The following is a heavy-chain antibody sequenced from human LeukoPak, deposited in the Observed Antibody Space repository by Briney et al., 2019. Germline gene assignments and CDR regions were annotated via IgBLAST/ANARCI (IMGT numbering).Heavy chain of an antibody. Sequence: PGGSLRLSCAASGFSFDDNAMYWVRQAPGKGLEWVSLISGDGATTYYADSVKGRFNISRDNSKSSLYLQMNSLRSEDSALYYCAKDNQRRGFQHWGQGTLVTVSS. CDR1: GFSFDDNA. V-gene: IGHV3-43*02. CDR2: ISGDGATT. J-gene: IGHJ1*01. D-gene: IGHD3-10*01. CDR3: AKDNQRRGFQH.